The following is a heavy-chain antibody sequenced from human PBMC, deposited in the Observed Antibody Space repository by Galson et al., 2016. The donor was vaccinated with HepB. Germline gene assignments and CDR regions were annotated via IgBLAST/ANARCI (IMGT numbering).Heavy chain of an antibody. Sequence: CAISGDSVSSNSGAWNWIRQSPSGGLEWLGRTYYRSKWSNDYAVSVKSRININPVTSKNQFSLQLNSVTPEDTAVYYCTRGTREFFDCWGQGTLVTVSS. V-gene: IGHV6-1*01. CDR3: TRGTREFFDC. J-gene: IGHJ4*02. CDR1: GDSVSSNSGA. CDR2: TYYRSKWSN. D-gene: IGHD1-1*01.